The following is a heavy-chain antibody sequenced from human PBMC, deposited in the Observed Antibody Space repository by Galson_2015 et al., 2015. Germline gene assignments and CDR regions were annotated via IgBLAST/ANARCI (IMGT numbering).Heavy chain of an antibody. D-gene: IGHD6-13*01. V-gene: IGHV3-7*03. CDR2: IKQDGSEK. J-gene: IGHJ6*02. Sequence: LILSCAASGFTFSSYWMSWVRQAPGKGLEWVANIKQDGSEKYYVDSVKSRFTISRDNAKNSLYLQMNSLRAEDTAVYYCIRQLVSSSYGMDVWGQGTTVTVSS. CDR3: IRQLVSSSYGMDV. CDR1: GFTFSSYW.